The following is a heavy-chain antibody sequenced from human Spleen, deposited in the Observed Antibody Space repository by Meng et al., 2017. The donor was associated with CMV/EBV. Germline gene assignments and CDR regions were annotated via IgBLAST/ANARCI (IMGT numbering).Heavy chain of an antibody. CDR3: AKDIDSSSWSSYYGMDV. CDR1: GFTFSDYY. J-gene: IGHJ6*02. CDR2: ISSSGSSI. D-gene: IGHD6-13*01. V-gene: IGHV3-11*01. Sequence: GESLKISCAASGFTFSDYYMSWIRQAPGKGLEWVSYISSSGSSIYYADSVKGRFTISRDNSKNSLYLQMNSLRPEDTALYYCAKDIDSSSWSSYYGMDVWGQGTTVTVSS.